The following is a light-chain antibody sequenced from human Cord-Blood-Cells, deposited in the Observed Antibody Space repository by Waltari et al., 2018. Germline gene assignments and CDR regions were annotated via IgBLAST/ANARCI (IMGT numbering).Light chain of an antibody. CDR3: NSRDSSGNHYV. CDR2: GKN. V-gene: IGLV3-19*01. J-gene: IGLJ1*01. Sequence: SSELTQDPAVSVALGQTVRITCQGDSLRSYYASWYQQKPGQAPVLVIYGKNNRPPGIPDRFSGSSSGNTASLTIPGAQAEDEADYYCNSRDSSGNHYVFGTGTKVTVL. CDR1: SLRSYY.